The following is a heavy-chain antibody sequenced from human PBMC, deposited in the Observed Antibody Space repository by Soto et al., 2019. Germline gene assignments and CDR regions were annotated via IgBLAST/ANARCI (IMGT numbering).Heavy chain of an antibody. V-gene: IGHV3-9*01. Sequence: EVQLVESGGGLVQPGRSLRLSCVASGFTFGDYAMHWVRQAPGKGLEWVAGISWNTDNIGYADSVTGRFTISRDNAGHALYLPMNSLSHEDTAVYYCAKGRNIVAVVTPVAGWGQGDLVTVAS. CDR3: AKGRNIVAVVTPVAG. CDR2: ISWNTDNI. CDR1: GFTFGDYA. J-gene: IGHJ4*02. D-gene: IGHD2-21*02.